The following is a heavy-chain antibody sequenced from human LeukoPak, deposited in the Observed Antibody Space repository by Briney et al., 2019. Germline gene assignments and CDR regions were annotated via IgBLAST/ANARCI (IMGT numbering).Heavy chain of an antibody. Sequence: ASVSVSCKASGYTFTDYFIHWVRQAPGQGFEWMGWINPNSGGTNYAQRFQGRVTMTRDTSISTAYMELSRLESDDTAVYYCARGLSGSSSSVLDYWGQGTQVTVSS. J-gene: IGHJ4*02. CDR2: INPNSGGT. D-gene: IGHD6-6*01. CDR3: ARGLSGSSSSVLDY. CDR1: GYTFTDYF. V-gene: IGHV1-2*02.